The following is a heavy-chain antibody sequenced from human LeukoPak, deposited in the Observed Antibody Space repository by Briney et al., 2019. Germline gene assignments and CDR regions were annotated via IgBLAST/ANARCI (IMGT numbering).Heavy chain of an antibody. CDR2: ISSSSSYI. V-gene: IGHV3-21*04. CDR1: GFTFSSYS. D-gene: IGHD2-15*01. Sequence: GGSLRLSCAASGFTFSSYSMNWVRQAPGKGLEWVSSISSSSSYIYYADSVKGRFTISRDNAKNSLYLQMNSLRAEDTAVYYCAREDCSGGSCSGDYWGQGTLVTVSS. J-gene: IGHJ4*02. CDR3: AREDCSGGSCSGDY.